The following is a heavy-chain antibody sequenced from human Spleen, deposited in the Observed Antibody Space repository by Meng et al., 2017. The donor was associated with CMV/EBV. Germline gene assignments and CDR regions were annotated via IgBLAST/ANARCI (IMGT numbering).Heavy chain of an antibody. CDR2: ISGSGNTV. CDR3: AREGYSPVWGMDV. V-gene: IGHV3-11*01. Sequence: GGSLRLSCAASGFTFSDSYISWIRQAPGTGLEWVSYISGSGNTVYYADSVKGRFTISRDNAKKSLHLQMSSLRAEDTAVYYCAREGYSPVWGMDVWGQGTTVTVSS. D-gene: IGHD4-11*01. CDR1: GFTFSDSY. J-gene: IGHJ6*02.